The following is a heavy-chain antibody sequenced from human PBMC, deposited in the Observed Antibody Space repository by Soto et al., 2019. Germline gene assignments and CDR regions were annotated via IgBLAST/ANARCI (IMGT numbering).Heavy chain of an antibody. D-gene: IGHD2-15*01. V-gene: IGHV3-23*01. Sequence: PESSLWRKSAASGGSCSIYEKSWGWVRQAPGKGLEWVSVISGNGDNTYYGDSVKGRFTISRDNSKNTVYLQLNSLEAGDTAVYYCAKRSSDCRGDSCYSTLAIWGQGTLFTFSS. CDR3: AKRSSDCRGDSCYSTLAI. J-gene: IGHJ1*01. CDR2: ISGNGDNT. CDR1: GGSCSIYE.